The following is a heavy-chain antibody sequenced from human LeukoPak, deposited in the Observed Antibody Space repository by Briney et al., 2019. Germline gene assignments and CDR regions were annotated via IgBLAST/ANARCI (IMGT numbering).Heavy chain of an antibody. CDR3: ARTGLTGKVDY. V-gene: IGHV4-59*01. J-gene: IGHJ4*02. D-gene: IGHD7-27*01. CDR2: ITYSGRT. Sequence: PSETLSLTCAVYGGSFSGYYWSWIRQPPGKGLEWIGYITYSGRTNYNPSPKSRVSLSVDSSKNQFSLMVTSVNSADTAVYFCARTGLTGKVDYWGQGILVTVSS. CDR1: GGSFSGYY.